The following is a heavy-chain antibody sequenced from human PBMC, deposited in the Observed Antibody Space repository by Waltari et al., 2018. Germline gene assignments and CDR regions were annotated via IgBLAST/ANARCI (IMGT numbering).Heavy chain of an antibody. CDR3: ARESSDGWFYLDY. CDR1: GFPFGSYS. V-gene: IGHV3-48*01. Sequence: EVELVESGGGLVQPGGSLRLSCVASGFPFGSYSIHWVRQAPGEGLEWVSYFSSRGRDISYGDSVKGRFSMSRDNAKNSVYLQMNSLRAEDTAVYYCARESSDGWFYLDYWGRGTLVTVSS. J-gene: IGHJ4*02. D-gene: IGHD6-19*01. CDR2: FSSRGRDI.